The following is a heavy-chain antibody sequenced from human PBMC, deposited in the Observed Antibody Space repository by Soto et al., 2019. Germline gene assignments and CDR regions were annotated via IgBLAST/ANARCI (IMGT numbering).Heavy chain of an antibody. J-gene: IGHJ3*02. D-gene: IGHD6-19*01. Sequence: QVQLVQSGAEVKKPGSSVKVSCKASGGTFSSYAISWVRQAPGQGLEWMGGIIPIFGTANYAQKFQGRVTITADKSTRTAYMELSSLRSEDTAVYYCARDLRHRIAVAGRGDAFDIWGQGTMVTVSS. CDR1: GGTFSSYA. CDR2: IIPIFGTA. CDR3: ARDLRHRIAVAGRGDAFDI. V-gene: IGHV1-69*06.